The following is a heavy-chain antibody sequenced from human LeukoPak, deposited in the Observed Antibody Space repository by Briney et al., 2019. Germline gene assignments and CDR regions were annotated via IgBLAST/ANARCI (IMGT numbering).Heavy chain of an antibody. CDR2: IYSGGST. CDR1: GFTVSSNH. CDR3: ARDPDGYRQGHHFDY. D-gene: IGHD5-18*01. Sequence: GGSLRLSCAASGFTVSSNHMSWVRQAPGKGLEWVSVIYSGGSTYFSDSVKGRFTISRDNSKNTLYLQMNSMKAEDTAVYYCARDPDGYRQGHHFDYGGQGTLVTVSS. J-gene: IGHJ4*02. V-gene: IGHV3-66*01.